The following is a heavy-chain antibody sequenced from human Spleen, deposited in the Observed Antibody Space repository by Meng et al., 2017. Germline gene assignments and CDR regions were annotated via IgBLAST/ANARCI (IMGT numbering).Heavy chain of an antibody. D-gene: IGHD6-19*01. J-gene: IGHJ3*01. Sequence: GESLKISCAASGITFNRHAMSWVRQAPGKGLEWVSAISGSGGSTYYADSVKGRFTISRDNSKNTLYLQMNSLRAEDTAVYYCAKVGTNGWYGFDAFDFWGQGTMVTVSS. V-gene: IGHV3-23*01. CDR2: ISGSGGST. CDR1: GITFNRHA. CDR3: AKVGTNGWYGFDAFDF.